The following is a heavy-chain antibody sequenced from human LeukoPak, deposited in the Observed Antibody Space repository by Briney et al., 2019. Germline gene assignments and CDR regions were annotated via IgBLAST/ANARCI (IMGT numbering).Heavy chain of an antibody. CDR2: INHSGSN. J-gene: IGHJ5*02. CDR1: GGSFSGYY. V-gene: IGHV4-34*01. D-gene: IGHD3-16*01. CDR3: ARIRDYDR. Sequence: KTSETLSLTCAVYGGSFSGYYWSWVRQPPGKGLEWIGEINHSGSNNYNPSLESRVTISVDKSKNQFSLKLRSVTAADTAVYYCARIRDYDRWGQGTLVTVSS.